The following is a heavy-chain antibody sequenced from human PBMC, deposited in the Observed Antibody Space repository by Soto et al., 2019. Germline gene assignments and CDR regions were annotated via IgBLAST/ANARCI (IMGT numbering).Heavy chain of an antibody. Sequence: SETLCLTCTVSGGFIISYYWSWIRQPPGKGLEWIGYIYYSGSTNYNPSLKSRVTISVDTSKNQFSLKLSSVTAADTAVYYCARGNADVEIDYWGQGTLVTVSS. D-gene: IGHD4-4*01. J-gene: IGHJ4*02. CDR1: GGFIISYY. V-gene: IGHV4-59*01. CDR2: IYYSGST. CDR3: ARGNADVEIDY.